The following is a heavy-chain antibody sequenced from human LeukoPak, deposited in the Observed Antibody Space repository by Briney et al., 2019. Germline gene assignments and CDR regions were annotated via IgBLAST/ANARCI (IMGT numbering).Heavy chain of an antibody. CDR1: GFTYSSYG. CDR3: AKDLSDPVMVIES. D-gene: IGHD5-18*01. V-gene: IGHV3-30*02. CDR2: IRYDGSNK. Sequence: GGSLRLSCAASGFTYSSYGMHWVRQDPGKGLEWVAFIRYDGSNKYYADSVKGRFTISRDNSKNTLYLQMNSLRAEDTAVYYCAKDLSDPVMVIESWGQGTLVTVSS. J-gene: IGHJ4*02.